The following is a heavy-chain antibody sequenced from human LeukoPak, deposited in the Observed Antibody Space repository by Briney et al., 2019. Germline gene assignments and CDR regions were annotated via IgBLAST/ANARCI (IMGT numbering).Heavy chain of an antibody. D-gene: IGHD3-10*01. CDR1: GFTFSSYG. CDR2: ISYDGSNK. J-gene: IGHJ3*02. CDR3: ARGDYYGSGSYYHDAFDI. Sequence: GGSLRLSCAASGFTFSSYGMHWVRQAPGKGLEWVAVISYDGSNKYYADSVKGRFTISRDNSKNTLYLQMNSLRAEDTAVYYCARGDYYGSGSYYHDAFDIWGQGTMVTVSS. V-gene: IGHV3-30*03.